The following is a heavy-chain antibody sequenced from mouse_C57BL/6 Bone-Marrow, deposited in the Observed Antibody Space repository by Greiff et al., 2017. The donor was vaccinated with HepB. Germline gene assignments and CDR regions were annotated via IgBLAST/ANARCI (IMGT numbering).Heavy chain of an antibody. CDR2: IYPRSGNT. CDR1: GYTFTSYG. Sequence: VQLQQSGAELARPGASVKLSCKASGYTFTSYGISWVKQRTGQGLEWIGEIYPRSGNTYYNEKFKGKATLTADKSSSTAYMELRSLTSEDSAVYFCARSLNFDYRGQGTTLTVSS. V-gene: IGHV1-81*01. CDR3: ARSLNFDY. D-gene: IGHD6-5*01. J-gene: IGHJ2*01.